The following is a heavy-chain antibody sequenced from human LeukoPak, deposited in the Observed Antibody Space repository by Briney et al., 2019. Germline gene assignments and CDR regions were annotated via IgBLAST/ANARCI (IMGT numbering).Heavy chain of an antibody. D-gene: IGHD3-10*02. CDR1: GFTFSSYA. CDR2: ISSNGGST. Sequence: GGSLRLSCAASGFTFSSYAMHWVRQAPGKGLEFVSAISSNGGSTYYANSVKGRFTISRGNSKNTLYLQMGSLRAEDMAVYYCTRGVFPLFGEIYVTAMDVWGQGTTVTVSS. V-gene: IGHV3-64*01. CDR3: TRGVFPLFGEIYVTAMDV. J-gene: IGHJ6*02.